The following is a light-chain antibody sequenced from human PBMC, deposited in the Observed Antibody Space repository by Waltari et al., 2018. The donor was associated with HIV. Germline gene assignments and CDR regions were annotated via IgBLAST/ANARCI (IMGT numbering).Light chain of an antibody. CDR2: RNV. CDR1: SSNIGSNS. J-gene: IGLJ3*02. V-gene: IGLV1-47*01. CDR3: AAYDDNLPGWM. Sequence: QSVLTQPPSASGTPGQRVTISCSGSSSNIGSNSVFWYQQFPGTAPNVLIYRNVQRPSVVPARFSAARSGTSASLVISGLRSEDEADYYCAAYDDNLPGWMFGGGTKLTAL.